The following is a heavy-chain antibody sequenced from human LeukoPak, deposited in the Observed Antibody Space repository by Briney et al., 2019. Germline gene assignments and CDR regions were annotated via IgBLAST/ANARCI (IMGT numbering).Heavy chain of an antibody. J-gene: IGHJ4*02. Sequence: ASVKVSCKGSEYTFTGYYMHWVRQAPGQGLEWMGWINPNSGGTSYAQKFQGRVTMTRDTSISTAYMEVSRLRSDDTAVYFCARGFRGDNFDYWGQGTLVTVSS. CDR2: INPNSGGT. V-gene: IGHV1-2*02. CDR1: EYTFTGYY. D-gene: IGHD7-27*01. CDR3: ARGFRGDNFDY.